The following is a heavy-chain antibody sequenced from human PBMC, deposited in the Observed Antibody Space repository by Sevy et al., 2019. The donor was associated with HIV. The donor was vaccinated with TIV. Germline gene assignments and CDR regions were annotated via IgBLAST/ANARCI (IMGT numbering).Heavy chain of an antibody. Sequence: SETLSLTCTVSGASIRDSSYYWAWIRQPPGKGLEWIGNIYSYGETYYNSSRKSRVTISVDTTKNQFSLSLTSVTAADTAIYFCARSMEQQLDAFDIWGQGTMVTVSS. J-gene: IGHJ3*02. V-gene: IGHV4-39*01. CDR1: GASIRDSSYY. CDR3: ARSMEQQLDAFDI. CDR2: IYSYGET. D-gene: IGHD6-13*01.